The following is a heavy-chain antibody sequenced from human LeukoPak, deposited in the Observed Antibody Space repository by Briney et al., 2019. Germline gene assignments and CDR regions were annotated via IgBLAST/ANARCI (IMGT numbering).Heavy chain of an antibody. V-gene: IGHV1-2*02. CDR1: GYTFTGYY. CDR3: ARVLRGIAAAGTRWFDP. D-gene: IGHD6-13*01. J-gene: IGHJ5*02. Sequence: ASVKVSCKASGYTFTGYYMHWGRQAPGQGLEWMGWINPNSGGTNYAQKFQGRVTMTRDTSISTAYMELSRLRSDDTAVYYCARVLRGIAAAGTRWFDPWGQGTLVTVSS. CDR2: INPNSGGT.